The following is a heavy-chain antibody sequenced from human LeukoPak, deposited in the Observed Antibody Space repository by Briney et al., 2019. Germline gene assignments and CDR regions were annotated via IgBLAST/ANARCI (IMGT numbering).Heavy chain of an antibody. V-gene: IGHV1-69*05. D-gene: IGHD5-24*01. CDR3: ARGLGYNSGRVSHFDL. Sequence: SVKVSCKASGGNFRNYAISWVRQAPGQGLEWMGGFISIFGITKHAQKFQGRVTITTDESRSTAYMELSGLRSDDTAVYYCARGLGYNSGRVSHFDLWGRGTLVSVSS. CDR1: GGNFRNYA. J-gene: IGHJ2*01. CDR2: FISIFGIT.